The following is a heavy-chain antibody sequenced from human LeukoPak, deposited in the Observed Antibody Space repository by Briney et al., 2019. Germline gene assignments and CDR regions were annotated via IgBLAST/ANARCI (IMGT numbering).Heavy chain of an antibody. CDR1: GFTFSSYG. D-gene: IGHD5-18*01. CDR3: ARDLADTAMVLDY. V-gene: IGHV3-33*01. CDR2: IWYDGRNK. Sequence: PGKSLRLSCAASGFTFSSYGMHWVRQAPGKGLEWVAVIWYDGRNKHYADSVKGRFTISRDNSKNPLYLQMNSLRAEDTAVYYCARDLADTAMVLDYWGQGTLVTVSS. J-gene: IGHJ4*02.